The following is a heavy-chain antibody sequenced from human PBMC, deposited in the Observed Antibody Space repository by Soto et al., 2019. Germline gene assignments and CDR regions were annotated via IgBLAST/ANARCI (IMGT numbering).Heavy chain of an antibody. CDR3: ARDEQLLVRGYFDY. CDR1: GGSISNYY. D-gene: IGHD3-10*01. V-gene: IGHV4-4*07. Sequence: PSETLSLTCTVSGGSISNYYWSWIRQPAGKGLEWIGRIYSNWNTNYNPSLKGRVTISVDTSRNQLSLKLTSVTAADTAVYYCARDEQLLVRGYFDYWGQGALVTVSS. J-gene: IGHJ4*02. CDR2: IYSNWNT.